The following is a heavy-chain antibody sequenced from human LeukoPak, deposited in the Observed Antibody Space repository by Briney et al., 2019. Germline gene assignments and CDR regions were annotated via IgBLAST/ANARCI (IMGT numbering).Heavy chain of an antibody. CDR1: GFTFSSYA. J-gene: IGHJ5*02. D-gene: IGHD2-21*02. CDR2: ISSNGGST. Sequence: PGGSLRLSCAASGFTFSSYAMHWVRQAPGKGLEYVSAISSNGGSTYYANSVKDGFTISRGNSKNTLYLQMGSLRAEDMAVYYCARAPGVTTNWFDPWGQGTLVTVSS. CDR3: ARAPGVTTNWFDP. V-gene: IGHV3-64*01.